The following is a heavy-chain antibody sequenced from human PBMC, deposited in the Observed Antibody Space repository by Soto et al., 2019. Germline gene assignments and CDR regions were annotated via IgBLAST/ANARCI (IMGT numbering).Heavy chain of an antibody. CDR3: ATVPIKTYSFHNWFDP. D-gene: IGHD6-13*01. CDR1: GGSISSGGYS. Sequence: SETLSLTCAVSGGSISSGGYSWSWIRQPPGKGLEWIGYMYHSGSTYYNPSLKSRVTISVDTSKNQFSLKLSSVTAADTAVYYCATVPIKTYSFHNWFDPWGQGTLVTVSS. CDR2: MYHSGST. J-gene: IGHJ5*02. V-gene: IGHV4-30-2*03.